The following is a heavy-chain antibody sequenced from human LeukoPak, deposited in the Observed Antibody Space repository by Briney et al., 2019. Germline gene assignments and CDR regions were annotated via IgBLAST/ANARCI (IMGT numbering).Heavy chain of an antibody. V-gene: IGHV3-23*01. CDR1: GFTFSSYA. Sequence: GGYLRLSCAASGFTFSSYAMSWVRQAPGKGLEWVSAISGSGGSTYYADSVKGRFTISRDNSKNTLYLQMNSLRADDTAVYYCAKGRQWLVSAFDIWGQGTMVTVSS. CDR2: ISGSGGST. CDR3: AKGRQWLVSAFDI. J-gene: IGHJ3*02. D-gene: IGHD6-19*01.